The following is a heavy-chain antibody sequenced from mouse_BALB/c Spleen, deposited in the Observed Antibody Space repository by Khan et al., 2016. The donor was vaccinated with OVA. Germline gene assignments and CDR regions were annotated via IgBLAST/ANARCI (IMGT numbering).Heavy chain of an antibody. V-gene: IGHV9-3-1*01. D-gene: IGHD2-14*01. Sequence: VQLQESGPELKKPGETVKISCKASGYTFTTNGMNWVKQAPGKGLKWMGWITTSTGEPIFAGDFKGRFAFSLETSASTAYLQINNLKNEDTATYFCARVGYNGTMDYWGQGTSVTVSS. J-gene: IGHJ4*01. CDR1: GYTFTTNG. CDR2: ITTSTGEP. CDR3: ARVGYNGTMDY.